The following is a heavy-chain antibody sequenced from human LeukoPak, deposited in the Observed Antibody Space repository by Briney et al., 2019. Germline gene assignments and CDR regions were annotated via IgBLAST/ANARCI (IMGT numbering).Heavy chain of an antibody. CDR1: GGSISSGSYF. D-gene: IGHD6-13*01. Sequence: PSETLSLTCTVPGGSISSGSYFWTWIRQPAGKRLEWIGRINTSGSTNYNPSLKSRVTISVDTSKNQFSLKLSSVTAADTAVFFCAREGYTSSWYSGYYYFDYWGQGTLVTVSS. CDR2: INTSGST. V-gene: IGHV4-61*02. J-gene: IGHJ4*02. CDR3: AREGYTSSWYSGYYYFDY.